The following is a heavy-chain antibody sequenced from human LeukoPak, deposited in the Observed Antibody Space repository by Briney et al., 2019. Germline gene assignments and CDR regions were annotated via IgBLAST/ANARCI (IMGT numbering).Heavy chain of an antibody. J-gene: IGHJ4*02. CDR2: IYSGGTT. Sequence: GGSLRLSCAASGFIVSSNYMTWVRQAPGTGLEWVSVIYSGGTTYYADYVKGRFTISRDNSKNTLYLQMNSLRVEDTAVYYCARGETAGRDYWGQGTLVTVSS. CDR1: GFIVSSNY. D-gene: IGHD6-19*01. V-gene: IGHV3-53*01. CDR3: ARGETAGRDY.